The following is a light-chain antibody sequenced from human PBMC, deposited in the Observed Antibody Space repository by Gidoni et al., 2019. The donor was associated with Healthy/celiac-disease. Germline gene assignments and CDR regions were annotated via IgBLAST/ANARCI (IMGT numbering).Light chain of an antibody. Sequence: QSALTQPAPVSGSPGQSITISCTGISSDIGGYNYVSWYQQHPGKAPKLMIYDVSNRPSGVSDRFSGSKSGNTASLTISGLQAEDEADYYCSSYTSSNSHVFGTGTKVTVL. CDR1: SSDIGGYNY. CDR2: DVS. CDR3: SSYTSSNSHV. V-gene: IGLV2-14*01. J-gene: IGLJ1*01.